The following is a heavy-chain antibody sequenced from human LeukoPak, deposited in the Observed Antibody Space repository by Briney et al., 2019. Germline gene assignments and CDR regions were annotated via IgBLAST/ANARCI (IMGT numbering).Heavy chain of an antibody. CDR1: GGSINNNKW. D-gene: IGHD3-9*01. CDR2: IHPSGST. Sequence: SGTLSLTCAVSGGSINNNKWWNWVRQPPGKGLEWIGEIHPSGSTRYNPSLKSRLSISIDKSNDQVSLKLSSVTAADTAVYYCATYHDISSGYTFDSWGQETLVTVSS. V-gene: IGHV4-4*02. J-gene: IGHJ4*02. CDR3: ATYHDISSGYTFDS.